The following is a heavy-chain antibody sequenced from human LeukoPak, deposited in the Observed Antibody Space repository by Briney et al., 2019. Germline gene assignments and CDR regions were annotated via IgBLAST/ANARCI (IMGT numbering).Heavy chain of an antibody. CDR2: ISSSSSYI. V-gene: IGHV3-21*01. Sequence: PGGSLRLSCAASGFTFSSYSMNWVRQAPGKGLEWVSSISSSSSYIYYADPVKGRFTISRDNAKNSLYLQMNSLRAEDTAVYYCARDPGGIAVAGTNFDYWGQGTLVTVSS. D-gene: IGHD6-13*01. CDR1: GFTFSSYS. J-gene: IGHJ4*02. CDR3: ARDPGGIAVAGTNFDY.